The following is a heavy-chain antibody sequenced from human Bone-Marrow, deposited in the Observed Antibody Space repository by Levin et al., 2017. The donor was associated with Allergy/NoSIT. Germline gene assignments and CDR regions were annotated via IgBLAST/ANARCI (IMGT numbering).Heavy chain of an antibody. V-gene: IGHV3-33*01. CDR3: ATCRKWNYPLIDY. CDR2: IWHDGTKT. D-gene: IGHD1-7*01. J-gene: IGHJ4*02. CDR1: GFTFSSYG. Sequence: PGESLKISCEASGFTFSSYGMQWVRQAPGKGLEWVSLIWHDGTKTYYADSVEGRFTISRDNSKNTVYLQMNSLRAEDTAVYYCATCRKWNYPLIDYWGQGTRVTVSS.